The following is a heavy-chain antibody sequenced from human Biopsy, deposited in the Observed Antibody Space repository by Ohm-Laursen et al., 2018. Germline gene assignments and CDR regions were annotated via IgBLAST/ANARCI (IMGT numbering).Heavy chain of an antibody. D-gene: IGHD3-22*01. CDR2: IQKDGNGK. CDR1: GFSFSTYW. J-gene: IGHJ4*02. CDR3: ARGSHYYDGSGFYSFDN. Sequence: SLRLSFSASGFSFSTYWMTWVRQAPGKGLEWVANIQKDGNGKYYVDSVKGRFTISRDNDKNSLSLRMTNLRAEDTAVYYCARGSHYYDGSGFYSFDNWGQGTLVTVSS. V-gene: IGHV3-7*04.